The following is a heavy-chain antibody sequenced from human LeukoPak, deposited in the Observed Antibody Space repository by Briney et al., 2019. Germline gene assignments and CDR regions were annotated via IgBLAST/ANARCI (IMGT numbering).Heavy chain of an antibody. CDR2: ICYDGSIE. V-gene: IGHV3-33*01. CDR1: GLTFSSYG. Sequence: PGGSLRLSFSTHGLTFSSYGMQWVRQAPGKGLEWVEAICYDGSIEYSADSVKGRFTISRDNSKNTLYLQMNRLRVEDTAGYCCASEFLPLSSLGEWSLLDWGERTLVTVSS. CDR3: ASEFLPLSSLGEWSLLD. J-gene: IGHJ4*02. D-gene: IGHD3-16*02.